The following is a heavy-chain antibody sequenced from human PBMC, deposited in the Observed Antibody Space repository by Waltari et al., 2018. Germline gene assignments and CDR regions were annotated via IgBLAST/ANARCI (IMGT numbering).Heavy chain of an antibody. Sequence: QVQLVQSGAEVKKPGSSVKVSCKASGGTFSSYAISWVRQAPGQGLEWMGRIIPIFCTANYAQKFQGRVTITADKSTSTAYMELSSLRSEDTAVYYCARHTLLYYDFWSGNFDYWGQGTLVTVSS. CDR3: ARHTLLYYDFWSGNFDY. J-gene: IGHJ4*02. CDR1: GGTFSSYA. D-gene: IGHD3-3*01. V-gene: IGHV1-69*08. CDR2: IIPIFCTA.